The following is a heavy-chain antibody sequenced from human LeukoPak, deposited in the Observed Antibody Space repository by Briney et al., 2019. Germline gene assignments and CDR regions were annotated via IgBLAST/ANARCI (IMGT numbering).Heavy chain of an antibody. CDR1: GFTFSDYY. V-gene: IGHV3-11*04. D-gene: IGHD1-26*01. Sequence: GGSLRLSCAASGFTFSDYYMSWIRQPPGKGLEWVSYISSSGSTIYYAYSVKGRFTISRDNAENSLFLQMNSLRAEDTAVYYCARDATYTGSFHDAFDIWGQGTMVIVSS. CDR3: ARDATYTGSFHDAFDI. J-gene: IGHJ3*02. CDR2: ISSSGSTI.